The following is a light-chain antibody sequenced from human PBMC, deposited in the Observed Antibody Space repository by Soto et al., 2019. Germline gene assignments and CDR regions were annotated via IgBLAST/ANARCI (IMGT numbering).Light chain of an antibody. J-gene: IGLJ2*01. CDR1: SSNIGSNF. CDR3: AAWDDSLSGTQ. V-gene: IGLV1-47*01. CDR2: RND. Sequence: QSVLTQPPSASGTPGQRVTVSCSGSSSNIGSNFVYWYQQLPGTAPKLLIYRNDQRPSEVPDRFSGSKSGTSASLAISGLRSEDEGDYYCAAWDDSLSGTQFGGGTQLTVL.